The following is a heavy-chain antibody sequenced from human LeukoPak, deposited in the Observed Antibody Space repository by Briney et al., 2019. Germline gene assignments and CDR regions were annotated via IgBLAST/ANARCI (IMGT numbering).Heavy chain of an antibody. Sequence: GGSLRLSCAASGFTFSSYTMNWVRQAPGKGLEWVSSISSSSSYIYYADSVKGRFTISRDNSKNTLYLQMNSLRAEDTAVYYCAKGWYLDYWGQGTLVTVSS. D-gene: IGHD2-15*01. CDR2: ISSSSSYI. V-gene: IGHV3-21*04. CDR1: GFTFSSYT. J-gene: IGHJ4*02. CDR3: AKGWYLDY.